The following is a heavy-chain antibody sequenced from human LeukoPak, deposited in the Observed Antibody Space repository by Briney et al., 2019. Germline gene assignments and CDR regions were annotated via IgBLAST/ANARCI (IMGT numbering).Heavy chain of an antibody. D-gene: IGHD1-1*01. V-gene: IGHV1-46*01. CDR1: GYTFTSYY. Sequence: ASVKVSCKASGYTFTSYYMHWVRQAPGQGLEWMGIINPSGGSTSYAQKFQGRVTMTRDTSTSTVYMELSSLRSEDTAVYYCARSPAHDFAGTTLGIDYWGQGTLVTVSS. J-gene: IGHJ4*02. CDR2: INPSGGST. CDR3: ARSPAHDFAGTTLGIDY.